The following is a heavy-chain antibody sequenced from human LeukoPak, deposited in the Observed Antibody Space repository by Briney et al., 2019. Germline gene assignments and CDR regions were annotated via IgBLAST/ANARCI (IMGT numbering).Heavy chain of an antibody. Sequence: GGSLRLSCAASGFTFSGYALHWVRQAPGKGLEWVAVIGYDGNNYIYADSVKGRFSISRDNSKDFLFLHMDSLRSEDTAVYYCARAHCTRTTCNWNDAFDVWGQGTMVTVSS. CDR1: GFTFSGYA. J-gene: IGHJ3*01. V-gene: IGHV3-30-3*01. D-gene: IGHD2-8*01. CDR2: IGYDGNNY. CDR3: ARAHCTRTTCNWNDAFDV.